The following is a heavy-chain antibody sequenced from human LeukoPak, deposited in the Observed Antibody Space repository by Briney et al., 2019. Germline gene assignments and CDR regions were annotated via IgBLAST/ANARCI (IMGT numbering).Heavy chain of an antibody. CDR2: INPNSGGT. D-gene: IGHD3-10*01. CDR1: GYTFTGYY. J-gene: IGHJ6*02. Sequence: ASVKVSCTASGYTFTGYYMHWVRQAPGQGLEWMGWINPNSGGTNYAQKFQGRVTMTRDTSISTAYMELSRLRSDDTAVYYCAVWFGRYYYYGMDVWGQGTTVTVSS. CDR3: AVWFGRYYYYGMDV. V-gene: IGHV1-2*02.